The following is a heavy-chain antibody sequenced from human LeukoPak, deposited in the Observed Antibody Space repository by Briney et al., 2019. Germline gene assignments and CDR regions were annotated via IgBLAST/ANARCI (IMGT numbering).Heavy chain of an antibody. CDR2: ISSSSSTI. CDR3: ARTCSGGSCYSSGFDY. D-gene: IGHD2-15*01. J-gene: IGHJ4*02. Sequence: GGSLRLSCAASGFTFSSYSMNWVRQAPGKGLEWVSYISSSSSTIYYADSVKGRFTISRDNAKNSLYLQMNSLRAEDTAVYYCARTCSGGSCYSSGFDYWGQGTLVTVSS. CDR1: GFTFSSYS. V-gene: IGHV3-48*01.